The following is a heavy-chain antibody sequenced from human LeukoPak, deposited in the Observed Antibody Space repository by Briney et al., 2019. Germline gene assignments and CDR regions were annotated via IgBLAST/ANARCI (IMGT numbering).Heavy chain of an antibody. CDR3: ARDKVAVPGPDFDY. J-gene: IGHJ4*02. Sequence: SETLSLTCTVSGCSISSSAYYWDWIRQPPGKGLEWIGSIDYTGSTYYNPSLKSRVTISADTSKNQFSLKVNSVTAADAAVFYCARDKVAVPGPDFDYWGQGTLVTVTS. CDR1: GCSISSSAYY. CDR2: IDYTGST. V-gene: IGHV4-39*02. D-gene: IGHD6-19*01.